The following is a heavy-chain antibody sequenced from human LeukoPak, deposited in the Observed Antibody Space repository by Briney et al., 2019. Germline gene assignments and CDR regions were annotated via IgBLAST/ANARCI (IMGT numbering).Heavy chain of an antibody. V-gene: IGHV4-34*01. CDR3: ARANGYCSSTSCPYFDY. Sequence: SETLSLTCAVYGGSFSGYYWSWIRQPPEKGLEWIGEINHSGSTNYNPSLKSRVTISVDTSKNQFSLKLSSVTAADTAVYYCARANGYCSSTSCPYFDYWGQGTLVTVSS. J-gene: IGHJ4*02. D-gene: IGHD2-2*01. CDR2: INHSGST. CDR1: GGSFSGYY.